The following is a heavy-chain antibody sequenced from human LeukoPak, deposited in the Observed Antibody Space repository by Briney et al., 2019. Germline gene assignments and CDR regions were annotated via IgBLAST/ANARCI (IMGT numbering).Heavy chain of an antibody. V-gene: IGHV4-39*07. D-gene: IGHD6-13*01. CDR3: ARTRGIAAAGSPPGYFDY. CDR2: IYYSGST. J-gene: IGHJ4*02. Sequence: SETLSLTCTVSGGSISSSSYYWGWVRQPPGKGLEWIGSIYYSGSTYYNPSLTSRVTISVDTSKSQFSMKLSSVTAADTAVYYCARTRGIAAAGSPPGYFDYWGQGTLVTVSS. CDR1: GGSISSSSYY.